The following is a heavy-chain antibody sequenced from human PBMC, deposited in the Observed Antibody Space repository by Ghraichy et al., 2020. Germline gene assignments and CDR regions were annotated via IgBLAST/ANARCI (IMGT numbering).Heavy chain of an antibody. D-gene: IGHD6-13*01. CDR3: AKGGFIAAAGHFDY. CDR2: IGGSGGNI. CDR1: GFTFSRNA. V-gene: IGHV3-23*01. Sequence: GESLRLSCAVSGFTFSRNAMSWVRQAPVKGLEWVSAIGGSGGNIYYADSVKGRFTISRDNSKNTLFLQMNSLRAEDTAVYYCAKGGFIAAAGHFDYWGQGTLVTVSS. J-gene: IGHJ4*02.